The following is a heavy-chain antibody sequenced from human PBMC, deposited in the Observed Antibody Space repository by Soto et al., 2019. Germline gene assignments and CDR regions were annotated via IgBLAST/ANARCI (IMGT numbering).Heavy chain of an antibody. Sequence: PSETLSLTCTVSGGSISSYYWSWIRQPPGKGLEWIGYIYYSGSTNYNPSLKSRVTISVDTSKNQFSLKLSSVTAADTAVYYCARDREAYYFDYWGQRTLVTVSS. V-gene: IGHV4-59*01. CDR2: IYYSGST. CDR1: GGSISSYY. CDR3: ARDREAYYFDY. J-gene: IGHJ4*02.